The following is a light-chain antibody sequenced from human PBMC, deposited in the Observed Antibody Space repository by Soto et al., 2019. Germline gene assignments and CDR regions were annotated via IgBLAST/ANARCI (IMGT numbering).Light chain of an antibody. CDR2: DAS. Sequence: EIVLTQSPATLSLSPGERATLSCRASQSVSSYLAWYQQKPGRAPRLLIYDASNRATGIPARFSGSGSGTDFTLTISSLQPDDFATYYCQHYNSYSEAFGQGTKVELK. J-gene: IGKJ1*01. V-gene: IGKV3-11*01. CDR1: QSVSSY. CDR3: QHYNSYSEA.